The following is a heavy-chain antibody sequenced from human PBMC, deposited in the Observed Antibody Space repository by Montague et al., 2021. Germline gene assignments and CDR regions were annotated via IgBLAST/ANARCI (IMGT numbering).Heavy chain of an antibody. CDR2: IYPGDSDT. D-gene: IGHD5-24*01. V-gene: IGHV5-51*01. J-gene: IGHJ4*02. CDR3: ARGRGDGNNWAWDFDY. Sequence: QSGAEVKKPGESLKISCKGSGYSFTRYWIGWVRQMPGKGLEWMGIIYPGDSDTRYSPSSQGQVTISADKSISTAYLPWSSLKASDTAMYYCARGRGDGNNWAWDFDYWGKGTLVTVS. CDR1: GYSFTRYW.